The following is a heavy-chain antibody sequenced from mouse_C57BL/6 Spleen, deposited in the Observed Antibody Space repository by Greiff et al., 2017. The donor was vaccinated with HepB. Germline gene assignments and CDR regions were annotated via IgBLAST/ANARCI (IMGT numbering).Heavy chain of an antibody. J-gene: IGHJ4*01. CDR2: INYDGSST. CDR1: GFTFSDYY. CDR3: ARLTHYAMDY. Sequence: EVQRVASEGGLVQPGSSMKLSCTASGFTFSDYYMAWVRQVPEKGLEWVANINYDGSSTYYLDSLKSRFIISRDNAKNILYLQMSSLKSEDTATYYCARLTHYAMDYWGQGTSVTVSS. V-gene: IGHV5-16*01.